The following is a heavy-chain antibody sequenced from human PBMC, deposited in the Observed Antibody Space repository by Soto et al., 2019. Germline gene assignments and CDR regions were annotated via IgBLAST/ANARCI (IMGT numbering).Heavy chain of an antibody. J-gene: IGHJ6*02. CDR3: AKDGPELNTRGDPGGYYSGMDV. D-gene: IGHD2-21*02. V-gene: IGHV3-30*18. CDR1: GFTFSSYG. CDR2: ISYNGSNK. Sequence: GGSRRLSCAVSGFTFSSYGMHWVRQAQGKGLEWVAVISYNGSNKYYADSVKGRFTISRDNSKNTLYLQMNSVRAADTAVYYCAKDGPELNTRGDPGGYYSGMDVWGQGTTVTAP.